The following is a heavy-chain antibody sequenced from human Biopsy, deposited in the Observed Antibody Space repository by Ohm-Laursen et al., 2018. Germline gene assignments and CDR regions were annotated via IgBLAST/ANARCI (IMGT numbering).Heavy chain of an antibody. V-gene: IGHV4-34*01. CDR1: GESFNGYY. D-gene: IGHD3-22*01. J-gene: IGHJ6*02. CDR2: INHSGRT. Sequence: TLSLTCAVYGESFNGYYWSWIRQTPGKGLEWIGEINHSGRTNYNPSLKSRDTISVDTSKNQFSLKVRSVTAADTAVYYCVRGVDYYDPYHYYALDVWGQGTTVTVSS. CDR3: VRGVDYYDPYHYYALDV.